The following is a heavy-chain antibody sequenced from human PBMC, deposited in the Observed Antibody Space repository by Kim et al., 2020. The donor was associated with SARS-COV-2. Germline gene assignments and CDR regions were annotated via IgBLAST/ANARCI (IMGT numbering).Heavy chain of an antibody. CDR2: INTNTGNP. J-gene: IGHJ3*02. V-gene: IGHV7-4-1*02. CDR3: ARTSGSSSWLDDAFDI. CDR1: GDTFTTYA. D-gene: IGHD6-13*01. Sequence: ASVKVSCKASGDTFTTYAMNWVRQAPGQGLEWMGWINTNTGNPTYAQGFTGRFVFSLDTSVSTAYLQISSLKAEDTAVYYCARTSGSSSWLDDAFDIWAKGQWSPSLQ.